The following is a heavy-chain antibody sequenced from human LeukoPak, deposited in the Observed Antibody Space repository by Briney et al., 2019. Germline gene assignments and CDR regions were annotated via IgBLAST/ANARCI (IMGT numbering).Heavy chain of an antibody. D-gene: IGHD1-1*01. CDR1: GFTFSNYW. CDR3: ARSTAGLDY. J-gene: IGHJ4*02. CDR2: IRQDGSEK. Sequence: GGSLRLSGAASGFTFSNYWMSWVRQAPGKGPEWVANIRQDGSEKYYVDPMRGRFTISRDNAKNSLYLQMSSLRAEDTAVYYCARSTAGLDYWGQGTLVTVSS. V-gene: IGHV3-7*01.